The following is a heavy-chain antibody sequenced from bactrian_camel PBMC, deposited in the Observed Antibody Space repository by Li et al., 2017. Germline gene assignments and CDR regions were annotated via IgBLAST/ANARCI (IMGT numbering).Heavy chain of an antibody. J-gene: IGHJ4*01. CDR3: ARGPENLWEFGY. CDR1: GFTFSSYA. V-gene: IGHV3S31*01. Sequence: VLLVESGGGLVQPGGSLRLPCQASGFTFSSYAMTWVRQAPGKGLEWVSSINSGGSGTYYADSVKGRFTISRDNAKNTLDLQMNSLKTEDTAVYYCARGPENLWEFGYWGQGTQVTVS. CDR2: INSGGSGT.